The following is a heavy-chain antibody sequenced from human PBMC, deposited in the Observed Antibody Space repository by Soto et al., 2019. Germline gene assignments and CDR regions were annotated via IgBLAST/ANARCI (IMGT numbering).Heavy chain of an antibody. CDR1: GGTISSYY. V-gene: IGHV4-59*01. J-gene: IGHJ4*02. CDR2: IYYNGNT. Sequence: QVQLQESGPGLVKPSETVSLTCTVSGGTISSYYWSWIRQPPGKGLECIGYIYYNGNTNYSPSLKSRVTISVDTSKNQFSLKLSSVTAADTAVSYWERGRTYLDFWGQGTLVTVSS. CDR3: ERGRTYLDF.